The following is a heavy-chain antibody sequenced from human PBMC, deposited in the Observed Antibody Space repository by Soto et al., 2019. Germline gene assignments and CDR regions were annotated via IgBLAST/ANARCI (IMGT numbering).Heavy chain of an antibody. CDR2: ISGSGGST. CDR1: AFTFSSYA. Sequence: GGSLRLSCAASAFTFSSYAMSWVRQAPGKGLEWVSAISGSGGSTYYADSVKGRFTISRDNSKNTLYLQMNSLRAEDTAVYYCAKVAHDTRYYYYYMDVWGKGTTVTVSS. V-gene: IGHV3-23*01. J-gene: IGHJ6*03. CDR3: AKVAHDTRYYYYYMDV.